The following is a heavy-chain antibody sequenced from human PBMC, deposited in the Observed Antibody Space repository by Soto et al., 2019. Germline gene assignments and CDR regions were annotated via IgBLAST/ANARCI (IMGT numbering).Heavy chain of an antibody. Sequence: SETLSLTCAVYGGSFSGYYWSWIRQPPGKGLEWIGEINHSGSTNYNPSLKSRVTISVDTSKNQFSLKLSSVTAADTAVYYCARGRLVVVVAARRGWFDPWGQGTLVTV. CDR2: INHSGST. CDR1: GGSFSGYY. J-gene: IGHJ5*02. D-gene: IGHD2-15*01. V-gene: IGHV4-34*01. CDR3: ARGRLVVVVAARRGWFDP.